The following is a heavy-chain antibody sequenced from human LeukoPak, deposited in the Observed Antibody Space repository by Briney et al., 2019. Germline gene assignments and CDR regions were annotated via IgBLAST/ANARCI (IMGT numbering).Heavy chain of an antibody. J-gene: IGHJ4*02. Sequence: PGGSLRLSCAASGFTFSSYDMNWVRQAPGKGLEWVSAISGSGGSTYYADSVKGRFTISRDNSKNTLYLQMNSLRAEDTAVYYCAKDRVLWFGELSSGNWGQGTLVTVSS. CDR2: ISGSGGST. V-gene: IGHV3-23*01. D-gene: IGHD3-10*01. CDR3: AKDRVLWFGELSSGN. CDR1: GFTFSSYD.